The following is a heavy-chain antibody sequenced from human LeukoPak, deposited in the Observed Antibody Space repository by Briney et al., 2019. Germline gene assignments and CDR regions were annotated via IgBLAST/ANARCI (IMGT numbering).Heavy chain of an antibody. D-gene: IGHD3-10*02. CDR3: ARRHNSAYVVDY. CDR2: VYYTGSI. CDR1: GGSINGYY. V-gene: IGHV4-59*08. J-gene: IGHJ4*02. Sequence: SETLSLTCSVSGGSINGYYWSWIRQPPGRGLQWLGFVYYTGSIDYNPSLKSRVSISVDTSRNQFSLKLTSVTAADTAVYYCARRHNSAYVVDYWGQGTLVTVSS.